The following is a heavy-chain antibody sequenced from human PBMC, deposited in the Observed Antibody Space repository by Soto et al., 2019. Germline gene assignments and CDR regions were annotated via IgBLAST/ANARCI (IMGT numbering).Heavy chain of an antibody. D-gene: IGHD2-2*01. V-gene: IGHV3-7*04. CDR3: ARASSSTGGAIGY. CDR2: TKQDGSEK. Sequence: EVQLVESGGGLVQPGGSLRLSFAASAFTFRNYWMSWVRQAPGKGLECVAKTKQDGSEKYYVDSVKGRFSISRDNATNSVYLLMDCLPVEDAAMYCCARASSSTGGAIGYWGQGTLVAVSS. J-gene: IGHJ4*02. CDR1: AFTFRNYW.